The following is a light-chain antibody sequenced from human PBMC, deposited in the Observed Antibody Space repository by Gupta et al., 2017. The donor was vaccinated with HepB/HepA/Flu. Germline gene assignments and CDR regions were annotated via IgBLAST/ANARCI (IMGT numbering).Light chain of an antibody. V-gene: IGKV2-30*02. Sequence: DVLMTQSQLSLPVTLGQPASISCRSSQSLVHSDGDTYLYWFHQRPGQSPRRLIYKVSDRDSGVPDRFSGSGSGTDVTLKISRGEEEDVGIYYCRQGTHWPPGSFGQGTKLEIK. J-gene: IGKJ2*04. CDR3: RQGTHWPPGS. CDR2: KVS. CDR1: QSLVHSDGDTY.